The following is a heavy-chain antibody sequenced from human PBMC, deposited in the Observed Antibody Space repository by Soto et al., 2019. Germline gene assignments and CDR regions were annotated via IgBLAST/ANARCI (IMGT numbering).Heavy chain of an antibody. Sequence: GGSLRLSCAASGFTSSSYSMNWVRQAPGKGLEWVSYISGSSSMIYYADSVKGRFTISRDNAKNSLYLQMNSLRAEDTAVYYCARDLNPRQEMLYALLGYWGQGTLVTVSS. D-gene: IGHD2-8*01. CDR3: ARDLNPRQEMLYALLGY. CDR1: GFTSSSYS. V-gene: IGHV3-48*01. CDR2: ISGSSSMI. J-gene: IGHJ4*02.